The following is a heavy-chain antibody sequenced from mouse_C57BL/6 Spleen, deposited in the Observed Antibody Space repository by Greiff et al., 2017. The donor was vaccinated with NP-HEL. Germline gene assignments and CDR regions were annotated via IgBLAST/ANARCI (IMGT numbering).Heavy chain of an antibody. D-gene: IGHD2-4*01. Sequence: EVQLQQSGPELVKPGASVKIPCKASGYTFTDYNMDWVKQSHGKSLEWIGDINPNNGGTIYNQKFKGKATLTVDQYSSTAYMELRSLTSEYTAVYYCARTPLYYDYEEYYYAMDYWGQGTSVTVSS. CDR2: INPNNGGT. V-gene: IGHV1-18*01. CDR1: GYTFTDYN. J-gene: IGHJ4*01. CDR3: ARTPLYYDYEEYYYAMDY.